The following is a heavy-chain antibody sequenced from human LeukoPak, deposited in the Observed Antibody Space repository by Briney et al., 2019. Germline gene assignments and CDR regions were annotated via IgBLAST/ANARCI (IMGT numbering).Heavy chain of an antibody. CDR2: INPNSGGT. J-gene: IGHJ3*02. D-gene: IGHD3-22*01. V-gene: IGHV1-2*02. Sequence: ASVKVSCKASGYILTGYYIHWVRQAPGQGFEWMGWINPNSGGTKYAQKFQGRVTMTRDTSISTAYMELSRLRSDDTAVYYCARDDYYYDSSGYYYPGAFDIWGQGTMVTVSS. CDR3: ARDDYYYDSSGYYYPGAFDI. CDR1: GYILTGYY.